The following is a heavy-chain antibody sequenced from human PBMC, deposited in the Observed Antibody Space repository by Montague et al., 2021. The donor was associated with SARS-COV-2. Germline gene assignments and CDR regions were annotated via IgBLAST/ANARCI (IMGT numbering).Heavy chain of an antibody. Sequence: SETLSLTCTVSGDSIRESHWSWIRQPPGKGLEWIGYIDNSGSTNYNPAXXSRVTLTVSASNNQFYLTLRSVTAADTAVYYCARLTGSRVYYYHYGLDVWGQGTTVTVPS. D-gene: IGHD1-20*01. CDR3: ARLTGSRVYYYHYGLDV. V-gene: IGHV4-4*09. CDR2: IDNSGST. J-gene: IGHJ6*02. CDR1: GDSIRESH.